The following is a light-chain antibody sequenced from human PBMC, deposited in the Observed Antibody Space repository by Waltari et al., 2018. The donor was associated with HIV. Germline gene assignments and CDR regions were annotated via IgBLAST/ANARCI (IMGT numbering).Light chain of an antibody. V-gene: IGKV3-15*01. CDR2: GTS. CDR1: QSVRSN. CDR3: QQDNNWPPYT. J-gene: IGKJ2*01. Sequence: EIVMTQSPATLSVSPGERATLSCRASQSVRSNLAWYQQKPGQAPRLLIYGTSTRSTGIPARFSVSGSGTEFTLTISSLQSEDFAVYYCQQDNNWPPYTFGQGTNLEIK.